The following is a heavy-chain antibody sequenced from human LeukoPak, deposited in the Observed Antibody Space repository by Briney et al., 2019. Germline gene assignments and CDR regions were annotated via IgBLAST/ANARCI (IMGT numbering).Heavy chain of an antibody. CDR3: ARPSYDSSGYYPT. CDR2: INPKNGGT. CDR1: GYTFTDYY. J-gene: IGHJ5*02. Sequence: APVKVSCKASGYTFTDYYIHWVRQAPGQGLEWMGRINPKNGGTNYAQKFQGRVTMTRDTSTSTVYMELSSLRSEDTAVYYCARPSYDSSGYYPTWGQGTLVTVSS. D-gene: IGHD3-22*01. V-gene: IGHV1-2*06.